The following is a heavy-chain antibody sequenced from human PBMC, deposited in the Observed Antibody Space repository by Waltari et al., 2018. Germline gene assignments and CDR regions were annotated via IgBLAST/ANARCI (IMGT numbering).Heavy chain of an antibody. CDR2: INNSSSSI. CDR3: AGSLGY. CDR1: GFTFSSYS. J-gene: IGHJ1*01. Sequence: EVQMVESGGGLVQPGGSLRLSCAASGFTFSSYSMNWVRQAPGKGLEWVSYINNSSSSIYYADSVKGRFTISRDNAKNSVYLQMNSLRAEYTAVYYCAGSLGYWGQGTLVTVSS. V-gene: IGHV3-48*04. D-gene: IGHD3-16*02.